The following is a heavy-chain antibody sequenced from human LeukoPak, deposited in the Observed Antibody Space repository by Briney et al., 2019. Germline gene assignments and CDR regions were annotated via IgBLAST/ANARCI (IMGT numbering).Heavy chain of an antibody. D-gene: IGHD3-22*01. V-gene: IGHV1-2*02. CDR1: GYTFTSYA. CDR3: ARSIVVARTPSFDY. Sequence: VASVKVSCKASGYTFTSYAMNWVRQAPGQGLEWMGWINPNSGGTNYAQKFQGRVTMTRDTSISTVYMELSRLRSDDTAVYYCARSIVVARTPSFDYWGQGTLVTVSS. CDR2: INPNSGGT. J-gene: IGHJ4*02.